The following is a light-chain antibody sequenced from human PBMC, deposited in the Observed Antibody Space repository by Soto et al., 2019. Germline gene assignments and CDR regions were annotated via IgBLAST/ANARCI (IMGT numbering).Light chain of an antibody. CDR3: SSYAEKYFYV. J-gene: IGLJ1*01. Sequence: QSVLTQPRSVSGSPGQSVTVSCTGTSSDVGGHDYVSWYQHHPGKAPKLIIYDVTERPSGVPDRFSGSKSGNTASLTISGLQAEDEADYHCSSYAEKYFYVFGRRTKVTVL. V-gene: IGLV2-11*01. CDR2: DVT. CDR1: SSDVGGHDY.